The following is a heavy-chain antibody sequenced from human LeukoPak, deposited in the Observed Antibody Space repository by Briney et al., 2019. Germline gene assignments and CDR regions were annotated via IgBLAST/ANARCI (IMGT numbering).Heavy chain of an antibody. J-gene: IGHJ6*03. CDR2: INHSGST. Sequence: SETLSLTCAVYGGSFSGYYWSWIRQPPGKGLEWIGEINHSGSTNYNPSLKSRVTISVDTPKNQFSLKLSSVTAADTAVYYCARNRSTRRYYYYYYYMDVWGKGTTVTVSS. CDR1: GGSFSGYY. CDR3: ARNRSTRRYYYYYYYMDV. V-gene: IGHV4-34*01. D-gene: IGHD2-2*01.